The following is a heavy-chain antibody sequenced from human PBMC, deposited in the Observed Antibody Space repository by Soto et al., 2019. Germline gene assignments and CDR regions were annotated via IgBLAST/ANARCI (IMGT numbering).Heavy chain of an antibody. CDR3: ARAIIAARPNFDY. CDR1: GYTFTGYY. CDR2: INPNSGGT. D-gene: IGHD6-6*01. Sequence: VASVKVSCKASGYTFTGYYMHWVRQAPGQGLEWMGWINPNSGGTNYAQKFQGRVTMTRDTSISTAYMELSRLRSDDTAVYYCARAIIAARPNFDYWGQGTLVTVSS. V-gene: IGHV1-2*02. J-gene: IGHJ4*02.